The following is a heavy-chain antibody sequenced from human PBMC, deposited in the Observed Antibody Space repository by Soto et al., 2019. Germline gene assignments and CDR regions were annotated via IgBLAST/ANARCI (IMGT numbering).Heavy chain of an antibody. CDR1: GFTFSSYG. CDR2: IWYDGSNK. J-gene: IGHJ4*02. Sequence: GGSLRLSCAASGFTFSSYGMHWVRQAPGKGLEWVAVIWYDGSNKYYADSVKGRFTISRDNSKNTLYLQMNSLRAEDTAVYYCARETYCSSTSCYFDYWGQGTLVTVSS. CDR3: ARETYCSSTSCYFDY. D-gene: IGHD2-2*01. V-gene: IGHV3-33*01.